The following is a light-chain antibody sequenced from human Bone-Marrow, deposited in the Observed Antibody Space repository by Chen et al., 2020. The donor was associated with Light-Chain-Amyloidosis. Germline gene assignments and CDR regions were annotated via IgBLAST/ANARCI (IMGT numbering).Light chain of an antibody. V-gene: IGLV6-57*01. CDR1: SGIIATNY. J-gene: IGLJ3*02. CDR2: EDD. Sequence: NFMLTQPHSASESPGKTVIISCTRRSGIIATNYVQWYQQRPGSSPTTVIYEDDQRPSGVPDRFSGSIDRSSNSASLTISGLKTEDEADYYCQSYQGSSQGVFGGGTKLTVL. CDR3: QSYQGSSQGV.